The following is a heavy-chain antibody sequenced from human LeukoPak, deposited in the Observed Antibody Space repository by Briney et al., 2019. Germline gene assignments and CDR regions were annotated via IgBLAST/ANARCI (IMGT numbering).Heavy chain of an antibody. Sequence: GGSLRLSCAASGFDLSTYEMNWVRQAPGKGLEWIADITISGHTKNYADSVKGRFTISRDNARTSLYLQMNSLRVEDTGVYYCARGDPHADPWGQGTLVTVSS. CDR3: ARGDPHADP. CDR1: GFDLSTYE. CDR2: ITISGHTK. V-gene: IGHV3-48*03. J-gene: IGHJ5*02.